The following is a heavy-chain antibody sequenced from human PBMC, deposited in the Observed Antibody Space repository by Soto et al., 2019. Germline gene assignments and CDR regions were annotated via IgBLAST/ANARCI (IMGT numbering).Heavy chain of an antibody. D-gene: IGHD3-9*01. CDR3: ARDRSYYDILPGEYYYYYGMDV. Sequence: EVQLVESGGGLVQPGGSLRLSCAASGFTFSSYSMNWVRQAPGKGLEWVSYISSSSSTIYYADSVKGRFTISRDNAKNSLYLQMNRLRAEDTAVYYCARDRSYYDILPGEYYYYYGMDVWGQGTTVTVSS. V-gene: IGHV3-48*01. J-gene: IGHJ6*02. CDR2: ISSSSSTI. CDR1: GFTFSSYS.